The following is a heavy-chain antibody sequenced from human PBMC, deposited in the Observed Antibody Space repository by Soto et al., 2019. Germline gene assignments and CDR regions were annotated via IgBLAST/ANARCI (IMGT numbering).Heavy chain of an antibody. V-gene: IGHV3-23*01. Sequence: GGSLRLSCAASGFTFSSYAMSWVRQAPGKGLEWVSAISGSGGSTYYADSVKGRFTISRDNSKNTLYLQMNSLRAEDTAVYYCAQTPLDYYDSSGYLDYWGQGTLVTVSS. CDR3: AQTPLDYYDSSGYLDY. D-gene: IGHD3-22*01. CDR1: GFTFSSYA. CDR2: ISGSGGST. J-gene: IGHJ4*02.